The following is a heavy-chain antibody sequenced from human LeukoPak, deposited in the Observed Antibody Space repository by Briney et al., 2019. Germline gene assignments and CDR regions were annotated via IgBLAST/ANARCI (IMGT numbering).Heavy chain of an antibody. CDR2: INHSGST. Sequence: NPSETLSLTCAVYGGSFSGYYWSWIRQPPGKGLEWIGEINHSGSTNYNPSLKSRVTKSVDTSKNQFSLKLSSVTAADTAVYYCAKNPKAVTISGVPSQGYWGQGTLVTVSS. D-gene: IGHD3-3*01. CDR3: AKNPKAVTISGVPSQGY. V-gene: IGHV4-34*01. J-gene: IGHJ4*02. CDR1: GGSFSGYY.